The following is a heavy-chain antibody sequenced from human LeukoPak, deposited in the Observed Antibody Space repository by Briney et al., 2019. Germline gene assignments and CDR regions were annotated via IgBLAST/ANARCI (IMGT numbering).Heavy chain of an antibody. CDR1: GFTFSSYS. CDR3: ASCAGGSSCYLNY. J-gene: IGHJ4*02. D-gene: IGHD2-15*01. Sequence: GGSLRLSCAASGFTFSSYSTNWVRQAPGKGLEWVSSISSSSSYIYYADSVKGRFTISRDNAKNSLYLQMNSLRAEDTAVYYCASCAGGSSCYLNYWGQGTLVTVSS. CDR2: ISSSSSYI. V-gene: IGHV3-21*01.